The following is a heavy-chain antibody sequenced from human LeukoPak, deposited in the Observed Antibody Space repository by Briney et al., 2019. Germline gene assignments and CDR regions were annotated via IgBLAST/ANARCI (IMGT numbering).Heavy chain of an antibody. Sequence: GGSLRLSCAASGFTFSSYAMSWVRQAPGKGLVWVSRVDSDGSSTTYADPVKGRFTISRDNAKNTLYLQMNSLRADDTAVYYCARGITLFGVVNYAFDVWGQGAVVTVSS. CDR3: ARGITLFGVVNYAFDV. CDR2: VDSDGSST. D-gene: IGHD3-3*01. CDR1: GFTFSSYA. J-gene: IGHJ3*01. V-gene: IGHV3-74*01.